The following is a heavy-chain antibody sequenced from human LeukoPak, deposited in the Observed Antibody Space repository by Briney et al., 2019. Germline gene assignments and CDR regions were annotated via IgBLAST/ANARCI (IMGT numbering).Heavy chain of an antibody. Sequence: PSETLSLTCTVSGGSISDYYWSWIRQSPGKGLEWIGHMHYSGSTNYNSSLESRVTISMDTSKRQISLKLSSVTAADTAVYYCARDSPFEWAVFGDSFDIWGQGTVVAVSS. V-gene: IGHV4-59*01. CDR2: MHYSGST. D-gene: IGHD3-3*01. CDR1: GGSISDYY. J-gene: IGHJ3*02. CDR3: ARDSPFEWAVFGDSFDI.